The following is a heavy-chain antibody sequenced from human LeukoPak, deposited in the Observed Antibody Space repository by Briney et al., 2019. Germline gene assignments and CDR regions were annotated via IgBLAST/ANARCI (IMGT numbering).Heavy chain of an antibody. D-gene: IGHD6-19*01. J-gene: IGHJ5*02. V-gene: IGHV3-23*01. Sequence: PGGSLRLSCEASGFAFSFSAMTWVRHAPGTGLEWVSTINTNAINTYYADAVKGRSTISRDNSKSPLYLQLNSLGAETTAVYYCAKPVSGGLAVTADWFDPWGQGTLVTVSS. CDR1: GFAFSFSA. CDR3: AKPVSGGLAVTADWFDP. CDR2: INTNAINT.